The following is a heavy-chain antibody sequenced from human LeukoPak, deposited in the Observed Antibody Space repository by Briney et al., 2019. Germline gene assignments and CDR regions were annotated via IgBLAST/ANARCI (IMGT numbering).Heavy chain of an antibody. CDR1: GFTFSIYG. V-gene: IGHV3-30*03. D-gene: IGHD2-21*01. CDR3: ASSDEHNDAFDI. J-gene: IGHJ3*02. Sequence: GGSLRLSCAASGFTFSIYGMHWVRQAPGKGLERVAVISYDGSNKYYADSVKGRFTISRDNAKNSVYLQMNSLRAEDTAVYYCASSDEHNDAFDIWGQGKMVTVSS. CDR2: ISYDGSNK.